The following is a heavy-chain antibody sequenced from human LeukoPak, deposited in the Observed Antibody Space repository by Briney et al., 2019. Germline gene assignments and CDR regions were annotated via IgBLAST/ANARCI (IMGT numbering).Heavy chain of an antibody. CDR2: IIPIFGTA. D-gene: IGHD5-18*01. CDR1: GATFSSYA. CDR3: ARNGYSYGYGYYYYMDV. J-gene: IGHJ6*03. V-gene: IGHV1-69*05. Sequence: SVKVSCKASGATFSSYAISWVRQAPGQGLEWMGGIIPIFGTANYAQKLQGRVTITTDESTSTAYMELSSLRSEDTAVYYCARNGYSYGYGYYYYMDVWGKGATVTVSS.